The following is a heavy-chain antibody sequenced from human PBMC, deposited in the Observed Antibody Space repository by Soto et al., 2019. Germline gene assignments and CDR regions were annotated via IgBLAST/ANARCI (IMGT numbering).Heavy chain of an antibody. CDR3: VRDDKWAFDI. J-gene: IGHJ3*02. V-gene: IGHV3-48*02. CDR1: GFTFSSYA. D-gene: IGHD1-26*01. CDR2: ISVGGGSI. Sequence: EAHLVESGGGLVQPGRSRRLPCAASGFTFSSYAFNWVRQAPGKGLEWISYISVGGGSIFYADSVKGRFTISRDDAQNSLYLQMNTLRDEDTAIYFCVRDDKWAFDIWGQGTTVIVSS.